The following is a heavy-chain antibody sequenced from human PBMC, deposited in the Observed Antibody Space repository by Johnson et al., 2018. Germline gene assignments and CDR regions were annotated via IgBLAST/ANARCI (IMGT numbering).Heavy chain of an antibody. V-gene: IGHV1-69*12. J-gene: IGHJ3*02. D-gene: IGHD3-22*01. CDR3: AGYKYYDSSGFSLRGYAFDI. CDR2: IIPIFGTA. Sequence: QVQLVQSGAEVKKPGSSVKVSCKASGGTFSSYAISWVRQAPGQGLEWMGGIIPIFGTANYEQKFQGGVTITADESPSTAYMELSTLRSEDTAVYYCAGYKYYDSSGFSLRGYAFDIWGQGTMVTVSS. CDR1: GGTFSSYA.